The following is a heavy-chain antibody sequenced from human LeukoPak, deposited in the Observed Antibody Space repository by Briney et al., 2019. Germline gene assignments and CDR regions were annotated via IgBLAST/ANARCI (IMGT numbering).Heavy chain of an antibody. V-gene: IGHV1-2*02. D-gene: IGHD1-1*01. Sequence: ASVKVSCKASGYTFTDYYIHWVRQAPGQGLEWMGWINPNTGGTNYAQTFQGTVTMTRDTSISKAYMELNSLRSDDTAVYYCATSQLLIAPSFDYWGPRTLVTVSS. CDR2: INPNTGGT. J-gene: IGHJ4*02. CDR1: GYTFTDYY. CDR3: ATSQLLIAPSFDY.